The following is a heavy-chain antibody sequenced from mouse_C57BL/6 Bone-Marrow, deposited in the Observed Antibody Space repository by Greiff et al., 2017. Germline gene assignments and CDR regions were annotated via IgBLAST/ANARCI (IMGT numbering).Heavy chain of an antibody. CDR3: ARSPGYAMDY. Sequence: EVQRVESGGGLVQSGRSLRLSCATSGFTFSDFYMEWVRQAPGKGLEWIAASRNKANDYTTEYSASVKGRFIVSRDTSQSILYLQMNALRAEDTAIYYCARSPGYAMDYWGQGTSVTVSS. J-gene: IGHJ4*01. CDR1: GFTFSDFY. V-gene: IGHV7-1*01. D-gene: IGHD4-1*01. CDR2: SRNKANDYTT.